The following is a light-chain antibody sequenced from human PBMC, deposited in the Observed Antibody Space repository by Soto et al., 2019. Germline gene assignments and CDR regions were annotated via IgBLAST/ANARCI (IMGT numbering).Light chain of an antibody. CDR3: QQLHSYPFT. CDR2: AAS. Sequence: IQLAQSPPSMAASVGDIVTITCRSSQGVSSSLAWYHQQPGKAPKLLIYAASTLQSGVPSRFSGSGSGTDFTLTINSLQPEDFATYYCQQLHSYPFTFGQGTRLEIK. V-gene: IGKV1-9*01. CDR1: QGVSSS. J-gene: IGKJ5*01.